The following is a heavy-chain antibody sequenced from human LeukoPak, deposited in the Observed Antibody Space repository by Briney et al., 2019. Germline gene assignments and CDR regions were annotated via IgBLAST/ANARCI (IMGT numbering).Heavy chain of an antibody. V-gene: IGHV1-2*02. CDR2: INPNSGGT. CDR1: GYTFTDYY. Sequence: ASVKVSCKPSGYTFTDYYMHWVRQAPGQGLKWMGWINPNSGGTNYAQKFQGRVTMTRGTFIGTAYMEVGRLGSGDTGVYYCARAWVGATKVGAFDIWGQGTMVTVSS. CDR3: ARAWVGATKVGAFDI. D-gene: IGHD1-26*01. J-gene: IGHJ3*02.